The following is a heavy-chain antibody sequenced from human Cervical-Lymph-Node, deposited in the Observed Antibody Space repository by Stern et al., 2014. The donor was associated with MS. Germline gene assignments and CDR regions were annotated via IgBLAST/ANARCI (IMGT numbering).Heavy chain of an antibody. D-gene: IGHD1-7*01. CDR2: IIPIFGIA. CDR1: GGTFSSYA. CDR3: ARDPLELRQLYYYGMDV. V-gene: IGHV1-69*17. J-gene: IGHJ6*02. Sequence: QVQLGQSGAEVKKPGSSVKVSCKASGGTFSSYAISWVRQAPGKGLEWMGGIIPIFGIANYAQKFQGRVTITADKSTSTAYMELSSLRSEDTAVYYCARDPLELRQLYYYGMDVWGQGTTVTVSS.